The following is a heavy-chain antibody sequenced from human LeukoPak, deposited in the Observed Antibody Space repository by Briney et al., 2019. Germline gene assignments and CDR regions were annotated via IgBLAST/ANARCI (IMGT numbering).Heavy chain of an antibody. V-gene: IGHV3-43*01. CDR2: ISWDSGNS. Sequence: GGSLRLSCAASGFTFKDYAMHWVRQVPGKGLEWVSLISWDSGNSYYADSVKGRFTISRDNSKSSLSLQMNSLRTEDTALYYCAKSQRLGELSSLDYWGQGTLVTVSS. CDR1: GFTFKDYA. J-gene: IGHJ4*02. CDR3: AKSQRLGELSSLDY. D-gene: IGHD3-16*02.